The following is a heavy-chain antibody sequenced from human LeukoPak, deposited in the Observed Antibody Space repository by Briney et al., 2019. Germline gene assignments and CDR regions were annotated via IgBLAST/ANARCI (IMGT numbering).Heavy chain of an antibody. CDR3: AKDIRGPFDY. CDR2: INTDGTST. Sequence: GGSLRLSCAASGFTFSTYWMHWVRQAPGKGLVWVSRINTDGTSTDYADSVKGRFTISRDNAKNTLSLQMNSLRAEDTALYYCAKDIRGPFDYWGQGTLVTVSS. CDR1: GFTFSTYW. J-gene: IGHJ4*02. V-gene: IGHV3-74*01.